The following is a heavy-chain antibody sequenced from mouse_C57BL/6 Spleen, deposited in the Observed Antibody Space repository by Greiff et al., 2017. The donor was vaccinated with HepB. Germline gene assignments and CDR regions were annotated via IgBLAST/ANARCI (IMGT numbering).Heavy chain of an antibody. Sequence: VQLQQPGAELVKPGASVKMSCKASGYTFTSYWITWVKQRPGQGLEWIGDIYPGSGSTNYTEKFKSKATLTVDTSTSTAYMQLSSLTSEDTAVYYGAREGRDEGGYAMDYWGQGTSVTVSS. CDR3: AREGRDEGGYAMDY. CDR2: IYPGSGST. J-gene: IGHJ4*01. V-gene: IGHV1-55*01. CDR1: GYTFTSYW.